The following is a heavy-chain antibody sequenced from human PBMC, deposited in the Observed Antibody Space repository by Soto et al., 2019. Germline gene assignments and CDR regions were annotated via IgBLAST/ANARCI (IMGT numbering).Heavy chain of an antibody. V-gene: IGHV3-9*01. CDR2: ISWNSCSI. D-gene: IGHD2-8*01. CDR1: GFNFDDYA. J-gene: IGHJ4*02. CDR3: AKGAIGYCTKGVCSQTLRLFDY. Sequence: VQLVESGGGLVQPGRSLRLSCAASGFNFDDYAMHWVRQAPGKGLEWVSGISWNSCSIGYADSVKSRLTISGDNAKNSLYLKMNSLRAEDTALYYCAKGAIGYCTKGVCSQTLRLFDYWGQGTLVTVSS.